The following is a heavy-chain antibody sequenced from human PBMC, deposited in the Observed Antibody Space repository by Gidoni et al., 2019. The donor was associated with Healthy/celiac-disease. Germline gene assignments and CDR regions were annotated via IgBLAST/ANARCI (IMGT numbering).Heavy chain of an antibody. V-gene: IGHV3-33*01. CDR3: ARGIAA. J-gene: IGHJ4*02. Sequence: QVQLVESGGGVVQTGRSRRLSWAASGFTFSGYGMHWVRQAPGKGLGWVAVLWYDGSNKYYADSVKVLFTISRDNSKNTLYLQMNSLRAEDTAVYYCARGIAAWGQGTLVTVSS. D-gene: IGHD6-25*01. CDR2: LWYDGSNK. CDR1: GFTFSGYG.